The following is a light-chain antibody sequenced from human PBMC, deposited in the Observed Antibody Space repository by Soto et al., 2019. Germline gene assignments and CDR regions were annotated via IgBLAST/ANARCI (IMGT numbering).Light chain of an antibody. Sequence: EIVLTQSPGTLSLSPGERATLSCRASQTVTNNYLAWFQQKPGQAPRLLIYDAFNRATGIPDRFSGSGSGTDFTLTISRLEPEVFAVYFCQQSSHAPLTFGGGTKVEI. CDR2: DAF. J-gene: IGKJ4*01. CDR3: QQSSHAPLT. CDR1: QTVTNNY. V-gene: IGKV3-20*01.